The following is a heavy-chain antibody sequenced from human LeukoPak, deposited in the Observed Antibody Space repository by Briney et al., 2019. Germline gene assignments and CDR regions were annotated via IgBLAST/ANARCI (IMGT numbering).Heavy chain of an antibody. CDR2: ISSSGSTI. Sequence: GGSLRLSCAASGFTFSDYYMSWIRQAPGKGLEWVSYISSSGSTIYYADSVKGRFTISRDNAKNSLYLQMNSLRAEDTAVYYCARDPQYYDILTGYYIPLLDYWGQGTLVTVSS. V-gene: IGHV3-11*04. CDR3: ARDPQYYDILTGYYIPLLDY. J-gene: IGHJ4*02. D-gene: IGHD3-9*01. CDR1: GFTFSDYY.